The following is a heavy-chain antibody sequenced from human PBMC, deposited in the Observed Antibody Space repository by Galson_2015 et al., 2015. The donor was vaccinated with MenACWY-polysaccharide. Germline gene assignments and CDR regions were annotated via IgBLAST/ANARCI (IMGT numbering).Heavy chain of an antibody. V-gene: IGHV3-11*01. D-gene: IGHD1-14*01. Sequence: LRLSCAASGFTFTDYYMSWIRQAPGKGLEWVSYTSHSGETTYSADSVQGRFTISRDNARNSLYLQMHSLRAEDTAVDYCARFAQAQTAPPPFGLGVRGHGTTVIVSS. CDR1: GFTFTDYY. J-gene: IGHJ6*02. CDR3: ARFAQAQTAPPPFGLGV. CDR2: TSHSGETT.